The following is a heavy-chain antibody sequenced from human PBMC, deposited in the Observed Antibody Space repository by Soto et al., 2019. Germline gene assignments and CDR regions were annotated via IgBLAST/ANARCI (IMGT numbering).Heavy chain of an antibody. CDR1: GYTFTNYY. CDR3: ARSDDGTSYPLDL. CDR2: MNPRSGGS. J-gene: IGHJ5*02. V-gene: IGHV1-2*02. D-gene: IGHD1-1*01. Sequence: ASVKVSCKASGYTFTNYYMHWLRQAPGQGLEWMGWMNPRSGGSKYAQAFQDRVTMTRDASISTAYMEMTSLRHGDTAVYFCARSDDGTSYPLDLWGPGTLVTVS.